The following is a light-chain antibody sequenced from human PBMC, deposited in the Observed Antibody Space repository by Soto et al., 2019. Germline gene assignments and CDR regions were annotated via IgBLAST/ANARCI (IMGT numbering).Light chain of an antibody. CDR2: NND. CDR3: AAWDDSLYGRV. CDR1: SSNIGANT. Sequence: QAVVTQPPSASGTPGQRVTISCSGSSSNIGANTVNWYQQLPGTASKPLISNNDQRPSGVPDRFSGSKSGTSASLAISGLQSEDDADYYCAAWDDSLYGRVFGSGTKLTVL. V-gene: IGLV1-44*01. J-gene: IGLJ1*01.